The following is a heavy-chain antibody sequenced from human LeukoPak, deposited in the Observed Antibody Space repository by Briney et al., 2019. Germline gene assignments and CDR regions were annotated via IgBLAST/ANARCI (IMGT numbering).Heavy chain of an antibody. CDR2: IIPIFGTA. D-gene: IGHD5-12*01. CDR1: GGTFSSYA. Sequence: ASVKVSCKASGGTFSSYAISWVRQAPGQGLEWMGGIIPIFGTANYARKFQGRVTITTDESTSTAYMELSSLRSEDTAVYYCARDRGYSGYDPSRYFDYWGQGTLVTVSS. V-gene: IGHV1-69*05. CDR3: ARDRGYSGYDPSRYFDY. J-gene: IGHJ4*02.